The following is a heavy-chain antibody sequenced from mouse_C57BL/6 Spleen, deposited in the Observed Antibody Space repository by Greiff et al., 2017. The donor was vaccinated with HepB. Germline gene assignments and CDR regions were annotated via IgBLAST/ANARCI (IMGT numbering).Heavy chain of an antibody. CDR3: AKEGHYYYGSSYAMDY. V-gene: IGHV2-5*01. CDR2: IWRGGST. Sequence: QVQLQQSGPGLVQPSQSLSITCTVSGFSLTSYGVHWVRQSPGKGLEWLGVIWRGGSTDYNAAFMSRLSITKDNSKSQVFFKMNSLQADDTAIYYGAKEGHYYYGSSYAMDYWGQGTSVTVSS. CDR1: GFSLTSYG. J-gene: IGHJ4*01. D-gene: IGHD1-1*01.